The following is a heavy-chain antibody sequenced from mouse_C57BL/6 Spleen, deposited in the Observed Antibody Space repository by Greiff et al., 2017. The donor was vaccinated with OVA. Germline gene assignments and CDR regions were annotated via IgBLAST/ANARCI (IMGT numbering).Heavy chain of an antibody. D-gene: IGHD1-1*01. CDR1: GYTFTSYW. Sequence: VQLQQPGAELVKPGASVKLSCKASGYTFTSYWMHWVKQRPGQGLEWIGMIHPNSGSTNYNEKFKSKATLTVDKSSSTAYMQLSSLTSEDSAVYYCARRLGPTTVDAMDYWGQGTSVTVSS. V-gene: IGHV1-64*01. J-gene: IGHJ4*01. CDR3: ARRLGPTTVDAMDY. CDR2: IHPNSGST.